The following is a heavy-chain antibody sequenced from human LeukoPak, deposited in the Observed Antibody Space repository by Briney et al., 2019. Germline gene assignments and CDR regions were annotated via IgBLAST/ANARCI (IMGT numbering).Heavy chain of an antibody. CDR2: INQEGSRT. D-gene: IGHD2/OR15-2a*01. J-gene: IGHJ4*02. CDR3: AKYLSRAFDS. V-gene: IGHV3-7*01. Sequence: PGGSLRLSCAASGFTFRRFWMSWVRQAPGKGLEWLGHINQEGSRTDHAHSVKRRFTISRDNARNLLYLHMSSLRAEDTAVYYCAKYLSRAFDSWGQGILVSVSS. CDR1: GFTFRRFW.